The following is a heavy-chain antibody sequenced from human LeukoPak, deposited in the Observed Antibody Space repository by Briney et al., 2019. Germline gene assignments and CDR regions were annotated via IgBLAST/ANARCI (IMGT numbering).Heavy chain of an antibody. D-gene: IGHD2-15*01. CDR3: AREFGHCSGDNCFYFFDS. Sequence: GASVKVSCKASGYTXTNYNISGVRQAPGQGLEWMGWINTHKGHTNFLQKFQGRVTVTTDISTNTAYMELRRLRSDDTAVYYCAREFGHCSGDNCFYFFDSWGQGSLVIVSS. CDR2: INTHKGHT. J-gene: IGHJ4*02. V-gene: IGHV1-18*01. CDR1: GYTXTNYN.